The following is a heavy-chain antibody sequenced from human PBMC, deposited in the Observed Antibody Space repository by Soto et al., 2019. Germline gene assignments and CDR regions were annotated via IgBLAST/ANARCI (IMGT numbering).Heavy chain of an antibody. V-gene: IGHV1-69*13. D-gene: IGHD2-2*01. Sequence: GASVKVSCKASGGTFSSYAISWVRQAPGQGLEWMGGIIQIFVTANEAQKFQGRVTINADESTSKAYMELSSLRSEDTAVYYCASGCYIVVVPAQSYGMDVWGQGTTVTVSS. J-gene: IGHJ6*02. CDR2: IIQIFVTA. CDR3: ASGCYIVVVPAQSYGMDV. CDR1: GGTFSSYA.